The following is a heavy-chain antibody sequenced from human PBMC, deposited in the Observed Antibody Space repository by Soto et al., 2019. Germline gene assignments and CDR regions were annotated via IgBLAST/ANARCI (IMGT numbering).Heavy chain of an antibody. CDR2: ISGSGRTI. V-gene: IGHV3-23*01. D-gene: IGHD1-26*01. J-gene: IGHJ6*02. Sequence: GESLKISCAASGLDFSSEVMCWVRQAPGKGLEWVSSISGSGRTIYHADSMRGRFAISRDNSKNSLYLQLNNLRVDDTAVYYCAKVGPSXXYGMDVWGQGTTVTVSS. CDR1: GLDFSSEV. CDR3: AKVGPSXXYGMDV.